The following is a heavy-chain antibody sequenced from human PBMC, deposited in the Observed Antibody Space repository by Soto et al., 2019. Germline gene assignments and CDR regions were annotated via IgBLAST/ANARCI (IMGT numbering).Heavy chain of an antibody. V-gene: IGHV1-69*02. CDR3: ALPRYCSGGSCTGYFDY. CDR1: GGTFSSYT. Sequence: SVKVSCKASGGTFSSYTISWVRQAPGQGLEWMGRIIPILGIANYAQKFQGRVTITADKSTSTAYMELSSLRSEDTAVYYCALPRYCSGGSCTGYFDYWGQGTLVTVSS. J-gene: IGHJ4*02. D-gene: IGHD2-15*01. CDR2: IIPILGIA.